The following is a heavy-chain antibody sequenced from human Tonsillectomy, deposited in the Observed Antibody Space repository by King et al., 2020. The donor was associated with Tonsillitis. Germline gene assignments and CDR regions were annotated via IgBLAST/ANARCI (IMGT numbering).Heavy chain of an antibody. J-gene: IGHJ4*02. V-gene: IGHV3-73*02. Sequence: QLVQSGGGLVQPGGSLKLSCAASGFTFSGSAMHWVRQASGKGLEWVGRIRSKANSYATAYAASVKGRFTISRDDSKNTAYLQMNSLKTEDTAVYYCWYYDILTGYRYFDYWGQGTLVTVSS. CDR2: IRSKANSYAT. CDR1: GFTFSGSA. D-gene: IGHD3-9*01. CDR3: WYYDILTGYRYFDY.